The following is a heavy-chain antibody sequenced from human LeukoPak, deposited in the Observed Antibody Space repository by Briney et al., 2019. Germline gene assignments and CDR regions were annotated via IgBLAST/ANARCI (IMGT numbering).Heavy chain of an antibody. J-gene: IGHJ6*02. CDR2: IYSGGST. CDR3: AREVYYYYGMDV. CDR1: GFTVSSNY. Sequence: GGSLRLSCAASGFTVSSNYMSWVRQAPGKGLEWVSVIYSGGSTYYADSVKGRFTISRDNSKNTLYLQMNSQRAEDTAVYYCAREVYYYYGMDVWGQGTTVTVSS. V-gene: IGHV3-66*01.